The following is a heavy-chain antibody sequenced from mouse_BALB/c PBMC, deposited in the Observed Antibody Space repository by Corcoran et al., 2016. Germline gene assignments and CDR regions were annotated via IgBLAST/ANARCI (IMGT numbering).Heavy chain of an antibody. D-gene: IGHD1-2*01. CDR1: GYTFTEYT. V-gene: IGHV1-18*01. Sequence: EVQLQQSGPELVKPGASVKISCKTSGYTFTEYTMHWVKQSHGKSLEWMGGINPNNGGTSYNQKFKGKSTLTVDKSSSTAYMELRSLTSEDSAVYYCSIPTAHCYFDVWGSGTTFTVSS. J-gene: IGHJ1*01. CDR2: INPNNGGT. CDR3: SIPTAHCYFDV.